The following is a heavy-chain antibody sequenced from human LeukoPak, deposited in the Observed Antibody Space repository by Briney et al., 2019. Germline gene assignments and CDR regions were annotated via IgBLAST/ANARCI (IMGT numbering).Heavy chain of an antibody. V-gene: IGHV3-23*01. J-gene: IGHJ5*02. CDR1: GFTFSTYG. D-gene: IGHD3-16*01. CDR2: IRDTTGGT. CDR3: AKGGLGAVDWFDP. Sequence: PGGSLRLSCVASGFTFSTYGMSWVRQAPGKGLEWVSSIRDTTGGTYYTDSVKGRFTISRDNSKNTLYLQMNSLRAEDTAVYYCAKGGLGAVDWFDPWGQGTLVTVSS.